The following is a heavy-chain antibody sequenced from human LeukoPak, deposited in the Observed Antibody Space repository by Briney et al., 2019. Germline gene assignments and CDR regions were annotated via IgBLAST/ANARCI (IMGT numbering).Heavy chain of an antibody. CDR3: ARDAIPPRVRLDYSYYYMDV. J-gene: IGHJ6*03. V-gene: IGHV3-48*03. CDR1: GFTFSEYA. D-gene: IGHD2-2*02. CDR2: IRGGDGAI. Sequence: GGSLRLSCAASGFTFSEYAMHWVRQAPGKGLEWVSSIRGGDGAIYYADSVKGRFTISRDDAKNSLYLQMNSLRAEDTAIYYCARDAIPPRVRLDYSYYYMDVWGKGTAVTVSS.